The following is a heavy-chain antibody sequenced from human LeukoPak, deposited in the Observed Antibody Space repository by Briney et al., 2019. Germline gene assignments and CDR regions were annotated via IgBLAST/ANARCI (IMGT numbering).Heavy chain of an antibody. Sequence: GGSLRLSCAASGFTFGTYAMTWVRQAPGKGLEWVSSISGSGDSTYYADSVKGRFTISRDNSKNTLYLQMNSLRAEDTAVYYCARVYGDGFTFDGMDVWGQGTTVTVSS. CDR1: GFTFGTYA. J-gene: IGHJ6*02. D-gene: IGHD5-24*01. CDR2: ISGSGDST. CDR3: ARVYGDGFTFDGMDV. V-gene: IGHV3-23*01.